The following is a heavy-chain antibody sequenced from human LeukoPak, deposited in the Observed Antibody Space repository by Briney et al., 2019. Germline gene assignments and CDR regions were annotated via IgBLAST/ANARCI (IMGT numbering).Heavy chain of an antibody. V-gene: IGHV1-18*01. CDR2: ISAYNGNT. Sequence: GASVKVSCKASGYTFTSYGISWVRQAPGQGLEWMGWISAYNGNTNYAQKFQGRVTMTEDTSTDTAYMELSSLRSEDTAVYNCATGVPMIVGATREAFDIWGQGTMVTVSS. J-gene: IGHJ3*02. CDR1: GYTFTSYG. D-gene: IGHD1-26*01. CDR3: ATGVPMIVGATREAFDI.